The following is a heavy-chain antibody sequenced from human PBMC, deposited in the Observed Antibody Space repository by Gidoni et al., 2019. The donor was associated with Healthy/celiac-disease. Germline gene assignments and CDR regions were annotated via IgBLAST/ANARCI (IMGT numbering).Heavy chain of an antibody. CDR1: GVTFSSYA. CDR2: IIPMFGTA. Sequence: QVQLVQSVAEVKKPGSSVKVSCKASGVTFSSYAISWVRQAPGQGLGWMGGIIPMFGTAKYAQEFQGRVTITADKSTSTAYMELSSLGAEDTAVYYCARRYYDILTGYYSSGAYYYYYGMDVWGQGTTVTVSS. V-gene: IGHV1-69*06. CDR3: ARRYYDILTGYYSSGAYYYYYGMDV. J-gene: IGHJ6*02. D-gene: IGHD3-9*01.